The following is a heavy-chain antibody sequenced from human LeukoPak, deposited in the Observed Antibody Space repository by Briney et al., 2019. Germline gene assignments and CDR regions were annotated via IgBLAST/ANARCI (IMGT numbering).Heavy chain of an antibody. CDR3: ARGAQGINYDFWSGYYPPYYYYYGMDV. V-gene: IGHV3-7*01. J-gene: IGHJ6*02. CDR1: GFTFSSYW. CDR2: IKQDGSEK. Sequence: GGSLRLSCAASGFTFSSYWMSWVRQAPGKGLEWVANIKQDGSEKYYVDSVKGRFTISRDNAKNSLYLQMNSLRAEDTAVYYCARGAQGINYDFWSGYYPPYYYYYGMDVWGQGTTVTVSS. D-gene: IGHD3-3*01.